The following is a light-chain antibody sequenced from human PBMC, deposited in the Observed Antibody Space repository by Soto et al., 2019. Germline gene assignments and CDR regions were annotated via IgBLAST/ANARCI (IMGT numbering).Light chain of an antibody. V-gene: IGLV4-69*01. Sequence: VLTQSPSASSSLGASVTLTCTLSSGHSSYAIAWHQQQPEKGPRYLMKLNSDGSHSKGDGIPDRFSGSSSGAERYLTISSLQSEDEDDYYCQTWGNGSWVFGGGTKLTVL. J-gene: IGLJ3*02. CDR1: SGHSSYA. CDR3: QTWGNGSWV. CDR2: LNSDGSH.